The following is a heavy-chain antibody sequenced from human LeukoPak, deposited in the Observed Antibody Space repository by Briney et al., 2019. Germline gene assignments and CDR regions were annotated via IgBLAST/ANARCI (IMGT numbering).Heavy chain of an antibody. CDR2: IYKSGST. D-gene: IGHD2-15*01. CDR3: ARHGGAYSFGY. Sequence: SETLSLTCSVSGGSISNYYWSWIRQPPGKELEWIGYIYKSGSTNYSPSLRSRVTISVDTSKNQFSLKLSSVTAADTAVYYCARHGGAYSFGYWGQGTLVTVSS. J-gene: IGHJ4*02. CDR1: GGSISNYY. V-gene: IGHV4-59*08.